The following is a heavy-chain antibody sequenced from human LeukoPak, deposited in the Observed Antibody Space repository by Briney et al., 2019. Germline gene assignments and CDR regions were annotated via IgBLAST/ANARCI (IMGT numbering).Heavy chain of an antibody. CDR2: MNPNSGNT. V-gene: IGHV1-8*01. D-gene: IGHD6-19*01. J-gene: IGHJ4*02. CDR1: GYTFTSYD. Sequence: GASVKVSCKASGYTFTSYDINWVRQATGQGLEWMGWMNPNSGNTGYAQKFQGRVTMTRNTSISTAYMELSSLRSEDTAVYYCARDHSLAVAEASGYWGQGTLVTVSS. CDR3: ARDHSLAVAEASGY.